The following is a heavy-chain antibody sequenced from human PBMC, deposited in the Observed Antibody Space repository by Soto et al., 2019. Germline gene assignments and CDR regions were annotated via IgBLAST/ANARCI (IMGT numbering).Heavy chain of an antibody. CDR1: GFTFSNYA. CDR2: ILYDGSNK. Sequence: VQVVESGGGLVQPGGSLRLSCAASGFTFSNYAMHWVRQAPGKGLEWVAVILYDGSNKYYADSVKGRFTISRDNSKNTLYLQMNSLRAEDTAVFYCARGIAATGHDYWGQGTLVTVSS. CDR3: ARGIAATGHDY. D-gene: IGHD6-13*01. V-gene: IGHV3-30-3*01. J-gene: IGHJ4*02.